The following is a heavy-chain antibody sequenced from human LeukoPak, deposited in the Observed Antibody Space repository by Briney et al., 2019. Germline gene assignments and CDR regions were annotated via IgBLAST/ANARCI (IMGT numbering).Heavy chain of an antibody. CDR1: GGSISSGGYY. V-gene: IGHV4-31*03. Sequence: SETLSLTCTVSGGSISSGGYYWSWIRQHPGKGLEWIGYIYYSGSTYYNPSLKSRVTISVDTSKNQFSLKLSSVTAADTAVYYCARSDGSGSSPWSQGTLVTVSS. J-gene: IGHJ5*02. CDR2: IYYSGST. D-gene: IGHD3-10*01. CDR3: ARSDGSGSSP.